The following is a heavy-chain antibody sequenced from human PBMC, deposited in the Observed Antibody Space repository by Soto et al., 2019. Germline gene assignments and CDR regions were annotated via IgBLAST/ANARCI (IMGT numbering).Heavy chain of an antibody. CDR3: ARVYSSSPLPWFDP. J-gene: IGHJ5*02. V-gene: IGHV4-59*01. D-gene: IGHD6-13*01. CDR2: IYYSGST. Sequence: PSETLSLTCTVSGGSISSYYWSWIRQPPGKGLEWIGYIYYSGSTNYNPSLESRVTISVDTSKNQFSLKLSSVTAADTAVYYCARVYSSSPLPWFDPWGQGTLVTVSS. CDR1: GGSISSYY.